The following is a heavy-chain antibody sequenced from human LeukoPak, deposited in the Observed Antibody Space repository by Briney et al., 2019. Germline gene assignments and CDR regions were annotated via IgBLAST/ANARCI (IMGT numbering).Heavy chain of an antibody. CDR2: ISVYNGKT. J-gene: IGHJ4*02. CDR3: ARNSRFSLLWFGELLDY. CDR1: AYTFTSYG. V-gene: IGHV1-18*04. D-gene: IGHD3-10*01. Sequence: GAAVKLRCTSSAYTFTSYGIGWVRHGPGQGLGLMGCISVYNGKTNYAQKLQGRVTMTTDTSTSTAYMELRSLRSDDTGVYYCARNSRFSLLWFGELLDYGGQGTLVTV.